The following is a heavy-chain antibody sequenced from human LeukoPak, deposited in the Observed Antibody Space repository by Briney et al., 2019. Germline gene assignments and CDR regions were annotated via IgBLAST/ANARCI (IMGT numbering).Heavy chain of an antibody. CDR3: AKERFTIFGVVKGNYFDY. CDR2: ISYDGSNK. CDR1: GFTFSSYG. Sequence: GRSLRLSCAASGFTFSSYGMHWVRQAPGKGLEWVAVISYDGSNKYYADSVKGRFTISRDNSKNTLYLQMNSLRAEDTAVYYCAKERFTIFGVVKGNYFDYWGQGTLVTVSP. D-gene: IGHD3-3*01. J-gene: IGHJ4*02. V-gene: IGHV3-30*18.